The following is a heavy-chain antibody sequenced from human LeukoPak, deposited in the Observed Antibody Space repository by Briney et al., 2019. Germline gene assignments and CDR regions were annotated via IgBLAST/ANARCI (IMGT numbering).Heavy chain of an antibody. CDR2: ISGSGGST. J-gene: IGHJ4*02. CDR1: GFTFSSYA. CDR3: AKDARRGYSYATYFDY. V-gene: IGHV3-23*01. D-gene: IGHD5-18*01. Sequence: PGGSLRLSCAASGFTFSSYAMSWVRQAPGKGLEWVSAISGSGGSTYYADSVKGRFTISRDNSKNTLYLQINSLRAEDTAVYYCAKDARRGYSYATYFDYWGQGTLVTVSS.